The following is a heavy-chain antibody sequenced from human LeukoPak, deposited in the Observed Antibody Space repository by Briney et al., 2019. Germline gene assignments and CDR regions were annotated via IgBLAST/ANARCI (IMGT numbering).Heavy chain of an antibody. CDR2: IYYSGST. D-gene: IGHD1-14*01. V-gene: IGHV4-59*01. CDR1: GGSISSYY. J-gene: IGHJ4*02. Sequence: SETLSLTCTVSGGSISSYYWSWIRQPPGKGLEWIGYIYYSGSTNYNPSLKSRVTISVDTSKNQFFLKLSSVTAADTAVYYCASGGNRATYDYWGQGTLVTVSS. CDR3: ASGGNRATYDY.